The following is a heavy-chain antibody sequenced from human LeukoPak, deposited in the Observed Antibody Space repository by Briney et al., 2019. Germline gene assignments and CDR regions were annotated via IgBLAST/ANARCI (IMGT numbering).Heavy chain of an antibody. CDR3: ARIVVVPAAIGP. J-gene: IGHJ5*02. CDR2: ISGNGGST. V-gene: IGHV3-23*01. Sequence: GGSLRLSCAASGFTFSSYAMSWVRQAPGKGLEWVSAISGNGGSTYYADSVKGRFTISRDNSKNTLYLQMNSLRAEDTAVYYCARIVVVPAAIGPWGQGTLVTVSS. CDR1: GFTFSSYA. D-gene: IGHD2-2*01.